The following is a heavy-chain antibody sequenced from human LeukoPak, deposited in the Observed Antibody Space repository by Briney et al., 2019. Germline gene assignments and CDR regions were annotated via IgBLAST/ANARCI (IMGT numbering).Heavy chain of an antibody. D-gene: IGHD3-22*01. CDR3: AKDYYDSSGYYWGAFDI. J-gene: IGHJ3*02. Sequence: PGGSLRLSCAASGFTFDDYAMHWVRQAPGKGLEWVSGISWNSGSIGYADSVKGRFTISRDNAKNSLYLQMNSLRAEDTAVYYCAKDYYDSSGYYWGAFDIWGQGTMVTVSS. CDR2: ISWNSGSI. V-gene: IGHV3-9*01. CDR1: GFTFDDYA.